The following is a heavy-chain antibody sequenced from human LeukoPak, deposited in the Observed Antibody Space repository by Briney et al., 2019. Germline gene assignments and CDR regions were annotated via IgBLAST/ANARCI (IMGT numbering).Heavy chain of an antibody. V-gene: IGHV4-31*03. Sequence: PSETLSLTCTVSGGSISSGGYYWSWIRQHPGKGLEWIGYIYYSGSTYYNPSLKSRVTISVDTSKNQFSLKLSSVTAADTAVYYCARHAENGSDRFDYWGQGTLVTVSS. D-gene: IGHD5-12*01. CDR1: GGSISSGGYY. CDR3: ARHAENGSDRFDY. CDR2: IYYSGST. J-gene: IGHJ4*02.